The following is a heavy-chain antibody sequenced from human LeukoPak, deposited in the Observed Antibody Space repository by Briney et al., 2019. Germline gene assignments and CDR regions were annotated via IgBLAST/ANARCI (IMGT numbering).Heavy chain of an antibody. CDR3: ARVGIAAAGYFDY. CDR2: ISSSSTI. Sequence: GGSLRLSCAASGFTFSSYSMNWVRQAPGKGLEWVSYISSSSTIYYADSVKGRFTISRDNAKNSLYLQMNSLRDEDTAVYYCARVGIAAAGYFDYWGQGTLVTVSS. J-gene: IGHJ4*02. V-gene: IGHV3-48*02. CDR1: GFTFSSYS. D-gene: IGHD6-13*01.